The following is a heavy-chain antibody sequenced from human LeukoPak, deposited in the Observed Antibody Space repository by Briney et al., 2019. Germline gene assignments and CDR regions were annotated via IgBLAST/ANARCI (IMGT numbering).Heavy chain of an antibody. Sequence: ASVKVSCKASGYTFTSYYMHWVRQAPGQGLEWMGTINPSSGSRSYAQKFQGRVTMTRDTSTNIVYMELSSLRSEDTAVYFCARGACSSTICQAGGNWFDPWGQGTLVTVSS. CDR2: INPSSGSR. V-gene: IGHV1-46*01. CDR3: ARGACSSTICQAGGNWFDP. D-gene: IGHD2-2*01. J-gene: IGHJ5*02. CDR1: GYTFTSYY.